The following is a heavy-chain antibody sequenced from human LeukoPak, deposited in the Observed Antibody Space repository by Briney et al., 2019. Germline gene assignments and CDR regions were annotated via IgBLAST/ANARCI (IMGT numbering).Heavy chain of an antibody. J-gene: IGHJ5*02. Sequence: SETLSLTCTVSGGSISSGGYYWSWIRQHPGKGLEWIGYIYYSGSTYYNPSLKSRVTISVETSKNQFSLKLSSVTAADTAVYYCAREGRTYSGYDLEQNWFDPWGQGTLVTVSS. CDR3: AREGRTYSGYDLEQNWFDP. CDR2: IYYSGST. D-gene: IGHD5-12*01. V-gene: IGHV4-31*03. CDR1: GGSISSGGYY.